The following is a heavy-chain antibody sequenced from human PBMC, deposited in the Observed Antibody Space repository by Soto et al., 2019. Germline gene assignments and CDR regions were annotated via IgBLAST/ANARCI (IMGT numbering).Heavy chain of an antibody. D-gene: IGHD4-17*01. CDR2: IYSGGST. CDR1: GFTVSSNY. J-gene: IGHJ4*02. Sequence: LRLSCAASGFTVSSNYMSWVRQAPGKGLEWVSVIYSGGSTYYADSVKGRFTISRHNSKNTLYLLMNSLRAEDTAVYYCARDFRPPYGVRYFDYWGQGTLVTVSS. V-gene: IGHV3-53*04. CDR3: ARDFRPPYGVRYFDY.